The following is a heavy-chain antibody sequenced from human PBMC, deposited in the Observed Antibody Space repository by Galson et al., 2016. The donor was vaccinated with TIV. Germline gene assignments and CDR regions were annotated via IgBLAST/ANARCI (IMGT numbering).Heavy chain of an antibody. Sequence: QSGAEVKKPGESLKISCKGSGYSFTSYWIGWVRQMPGKGLEWMGIIYIRNSDTKYSPSFRGQVTISADRSINTAYLQWRGLKPSDTAMYYCSSATDGNFFFDYWAQGTLVTV. V-gene: IGHV5-51*01. CDR3: SSATDGNFFFDY. CDR1: GYSFTSYW. J-gene: IGHJ4*02. CDR2: IYIRNSDT. D-gene: IGHD5-24*01.